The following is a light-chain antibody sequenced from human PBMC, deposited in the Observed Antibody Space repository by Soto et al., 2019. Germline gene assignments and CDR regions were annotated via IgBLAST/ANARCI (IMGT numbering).Light chain of an antibody. V-gene: IGLV2-8*01. J-gene: IGLJ1*01. CDR2: EVN. CDR1: SSDVGGYNY. CDR3: TSYAGGNNV. Sequence: QPVLTQPPSASGSPGQSVTISCIGTSSDVGGYNYVSWYQQHPGKVPKLMIYEVNKRPSGVPDRFSGSKSGNTASLTVTGLQAEDEADYYCTSYAGGNNVFGTGTKVTVL.